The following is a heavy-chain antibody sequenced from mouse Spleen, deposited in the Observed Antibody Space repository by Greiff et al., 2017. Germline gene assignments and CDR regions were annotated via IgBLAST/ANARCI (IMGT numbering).Heavy chain of an antibody. V-gene: IGHV1-66*01. Sequence: VQLQESGPELVKPGASVKISCKASGYSFTSYYIHWVKQRPGQGLEWIGWIYPGSGNTKYNEKFKGKATLTADTSSSTAYMQLSSLTSEDSAVYYCAIYYYGSPWFAYWGQGTLVTVSA. CDR2: IYPGSGNT. CDR1: GYSFTSYY. J-gene: IGHJ3*01. D-gene: IGHD1-1*01. CDR3: AIYYYGSPWFAY.